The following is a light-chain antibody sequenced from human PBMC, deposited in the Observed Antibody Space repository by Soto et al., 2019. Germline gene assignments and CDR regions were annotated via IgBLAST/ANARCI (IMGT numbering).Light chain of an antibody. V-gene: IGLV1-40*01. CDR1: SSHIGAGYD. CDR2: GNS. Sequence: QSVMTQPPSGYGAPGQRVTISCTGSSSHIGAGYDVHWYQQLPGTAPKLLIYGNSNRPSGVPDRFSGSNSGTSASLAITGLQAEDEADYYCQSYDSALSALYVLGTGTKVTV. J-gene: IGLJ1*01. CDR3: QSYDSALSALYV.